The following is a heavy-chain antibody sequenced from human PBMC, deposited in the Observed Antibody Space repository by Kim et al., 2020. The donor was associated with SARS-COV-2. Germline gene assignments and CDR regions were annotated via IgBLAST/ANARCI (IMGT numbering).Heavy chain of an antibody. D-gene: IGHD4-17*01. CDR1: GFTFSSFG. J-gene: IGHJ6*02. CDR3: AKHVTTDYYDYYGMDV. Sequence: GGSLRLSCAASGFTFSSFGMHWVRQAPGKGLEWVAVISYDGSNKYYADSVKGRFTISRDNSKNTLYLQMNSLRAEDTAVYYCAKHVTTDYYDYYGMDVCGQGATVTLSS. CDR2: ISYDGSNK. V-gene: IGHV3-30*18.